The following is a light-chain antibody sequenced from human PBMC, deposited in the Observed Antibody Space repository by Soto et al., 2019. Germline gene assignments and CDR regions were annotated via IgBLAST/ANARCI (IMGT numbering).Light chain of an antibody. CDR2: GAS. CDR1: QSVSSS. V-gene: IGKV3-20*01. Sequence: ETVLTQSPGTLSMSPGESDTLSCSASQSVSSSLAWYQQKPGQAPSLLIYGASSRATGIPDRFSGSGSGTDFTLTISRLEPEDFAVYYCQQYGSSPPSVTFGQGTRLEI. J-gene: IGKJ5*01. CDR3: QQYGSSPPSVT.